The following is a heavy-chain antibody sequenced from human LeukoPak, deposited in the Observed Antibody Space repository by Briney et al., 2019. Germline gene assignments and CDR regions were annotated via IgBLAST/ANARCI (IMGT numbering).Heavy chain of an antibody. V-gene: IGHV4-38-2*02. D-gene: IGHD3-10*01. Sequence: SETLSLTCTVSGYSISSGYYWGWIRQPPGKGLEWIGSIYHSGSTYYNPSLKSRVTISVDTSKNQFSLRLNSVTAADTAVYYCARDRGLWFGELLDYWGPGTLVTVSS. J-gene: IGHJ4*02. CDR1: GYSISSGYY. CDR3: ARDRGLWFGELLDY. CDR2: IYHSGST.